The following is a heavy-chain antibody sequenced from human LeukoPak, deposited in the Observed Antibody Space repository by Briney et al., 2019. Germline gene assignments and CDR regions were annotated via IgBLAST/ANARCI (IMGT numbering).Heavy chain of an antibody. CDR1: GFTFGDYA. D-gene: IGHD6-19*01. CDR3: AKDISVAVAGIAPLFDY. CDR2: ISWNSGSI. V-gene: IGHV3-9*01. Sequence: GGSLRLSCAASGFTFGDYAMHWVRQAPGKGLEWVSGISWNSGSIGYADSVEGRFTISRDNAKNSLYLQMNSLRAEDTALYYCAKDISVAVAGIAPLFDYWGQGTLVTVSS. J-gene: IGHJ4*02.